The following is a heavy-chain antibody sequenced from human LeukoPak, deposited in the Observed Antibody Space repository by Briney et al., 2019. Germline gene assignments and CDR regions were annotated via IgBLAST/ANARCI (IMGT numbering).Heavy chain of an antibody. D-gene: IGHD6-13*01. CDR2: IYYSGST. J-gene: IGHJ4*02. V-gene: IGHV4-39*07. CDR3: ASLFAGTGSFDY. CDR1: GVSISSSNSY. Sequence: SETLSLTCTVSGVSISSSNSYWGWIRQPPGKGLEWIGSIYYSGSTNYNPSLKSRVTISVDTSKNQFSLKLSSVTAADTAVYYCASLFAGTGSFDYWGQGTLVTVSS.